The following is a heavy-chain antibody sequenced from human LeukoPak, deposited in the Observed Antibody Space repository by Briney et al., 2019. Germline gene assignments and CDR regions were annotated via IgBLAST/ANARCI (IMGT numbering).Heavy chain of an antibody. Sequence: GGSLRLSCAASGFTFSSYGMHWVRQAPGKGLEWVAVIWYDGSNKYYADSVKGRFTISRDNSKNTLYLQMNSLRAEDTAVYYCAKDTEPWIKAYYFDYWGQGTLVTVSS. CDR3: AKDTEPWIKAYYFDY. D-gene: IGHD1-14*01. CDR2: IWYDGSNK. V-gene: IGHV3-33*06. CDR1: GFTFSSYG. J-gene: IGHJ4*02.